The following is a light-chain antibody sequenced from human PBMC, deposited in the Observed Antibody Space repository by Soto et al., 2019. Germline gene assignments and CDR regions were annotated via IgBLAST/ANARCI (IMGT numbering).Light chain of an antibody. CDR1: QSVSGW. V-gene: IGKV1-5*01. Sequence: DIQMTQSPSTLSASVGDTVTVTCRASQSVSGWLAWYQQKPGEAPKLLIYDASALPSGVPSGFSGSGSGTKFTLTIGSLQPDDFATYYCQHYETFSGAFGPGTKVDIK. CDR2: DAS. J-gene: IGKJ1*01. CDR3: QHYETFSGA.